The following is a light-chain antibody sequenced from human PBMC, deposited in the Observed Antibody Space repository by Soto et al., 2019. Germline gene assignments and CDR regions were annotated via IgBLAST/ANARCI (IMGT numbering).Light chain of an antibody. J-gene: IGLJ1*01. V-gene: IGLV2-14*01. CDR3: SSYTSSSTPFYV. CDR1: SIDFGGYNY. CDR2: EVS. Sequence: QSVLTQPASVSGSPGQSITISCTLTSIDFGGYNYVSWYQQHPGKAPKLMIYEVSNRPSGVSNRFSGSKSGNTASLTISGLQAEDEADYYCSSYTSSSTPFYVFGTGTKVTVL.